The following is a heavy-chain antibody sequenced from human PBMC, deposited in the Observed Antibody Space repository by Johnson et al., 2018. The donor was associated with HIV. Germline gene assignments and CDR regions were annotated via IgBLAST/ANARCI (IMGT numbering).Heavy chain of an antibody. CDR1: GFTFDDYA. CDR3: AKLRWAPRAFDI. V-gene: IGHV3-9*01. CDR2: ISWNSGNI. J-gene: IGHJ3*02. Sequence: EVQLVESGGGLVQPGRSLRLSCAASGFTFDDYAMHWVRQAPGMGLEWVSGISWNSGNIDYADSVKGRFTISRENAKNTLFLQMNSLRAEDTAVYYCAKLRWAPRAFDIWGQGTMVTVSS. D-gene: IGHD4-23*01.